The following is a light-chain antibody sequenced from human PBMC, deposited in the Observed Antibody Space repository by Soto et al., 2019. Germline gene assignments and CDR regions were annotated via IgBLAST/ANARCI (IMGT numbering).Light chain of an antibody. CDR2: DVS. J-gene: IGLJ1*01. Sequence: QSVLTQPASVSGSPGQSITISCTGTSSDIGSYNYVSWYQQYPGKAPKLMIYDVSNRPSGVSNRFSGSKPGNTASLTISGLQAADEADYYCSSYTTISTYVFGTGTKVTVL. CDR3: SSYTTISTYV. CDR1: SSDIGSYNY. V-gene: IGLV2-14*01.